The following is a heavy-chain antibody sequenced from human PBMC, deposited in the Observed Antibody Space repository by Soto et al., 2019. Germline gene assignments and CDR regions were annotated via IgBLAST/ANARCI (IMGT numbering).Heavy chain of an antibody. CDR1: GFTFSSYD. CDR3: ATKIVAATSDY. J-gene: IGHJ4*02. D-gene: IGHD2-15*01. CDR2: ISYDGSNK. Sequence: HVQLVESGGAVVQPGRSLRLSCAASGFTFSSYDMHWVRQAPGKGLEWAAVISYDGSNKYYADSVKGRFTISRDNSKNTLYLQMNSLRTEDTAVYYCATKIVAATSDYWGQGTLVTVSS. V-gene: IGHV3-30*03.